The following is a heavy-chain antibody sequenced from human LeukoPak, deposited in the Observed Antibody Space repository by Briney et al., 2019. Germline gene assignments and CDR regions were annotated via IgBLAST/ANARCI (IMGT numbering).Heavy chain of an antibody. D-gene: IGHD3-22*01. CDR1: GYTFSSNA. V-gene: IGHV1-3*04. Sequence: ASLKVSCKASGYTFSSNAIHWVRQAPGQRLEWMGWINTGNGDTKYSQKFQGRVTITRDTSASTAYMELSSLRSEDTAVYYCARNTGLGRYYDSSGYYPAGRWFAPWAQGPLVTVSS. J-gene: IGHJ5*02. CDR2: INTGNGDT. CDR3: ARNTGLGRYYDSSGYYPAGRWFAP.